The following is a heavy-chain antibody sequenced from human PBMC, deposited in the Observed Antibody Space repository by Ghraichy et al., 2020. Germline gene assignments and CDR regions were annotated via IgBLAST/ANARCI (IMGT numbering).Heavy chain of an antibody. V-gene: IGHV4-59*01. Sequence: SETLSLTCTVSGGSISSYYWSWIRQPPGKGLEWIGYIYYSGSTNYNPSLKSRVTISVDTSKNQFSLKLSSVTAADTAVYYCARGDDYGDFFDYWGQGTLVTVSS. CDR2: IYYSGST. CDR1: GGSISSYY. CDR3: ARGDDYGDFFDY. D-gene: IGHD4-17*01. J-gene: IGHJ4*02.